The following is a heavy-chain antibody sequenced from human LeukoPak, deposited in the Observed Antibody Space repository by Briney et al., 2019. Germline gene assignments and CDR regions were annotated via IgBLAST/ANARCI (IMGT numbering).Heavy chain of an antibody. J-gene: IGHJ4*02. Sequence: PGGSLRLSCAASGFTFSSYAMHWVRQAPGKGLEWVAVISYDGSNKYYADSVKGRFTISRDNSKNTLYLQMNSLRAEDTAVYYCARELTGSGSFDYWGQGTLVTVSS. CDR1: GFTFSSYA. V-gene: IGHV3-30*04. CDR3: ARELTGSGSFDY. CDR2: ISYDGSNK. D-gene: IGHD3-10*01.